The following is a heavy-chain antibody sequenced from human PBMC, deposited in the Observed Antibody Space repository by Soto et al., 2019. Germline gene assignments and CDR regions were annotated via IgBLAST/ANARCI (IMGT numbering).Heavy chain of an antibody. CDR3: ARNLYDSHYYYGMDV. D-gene: IGHD5-12*01. Sequence: GGSLRLSCAASGFTFSSYSMNWVRQAPGKGLEWVSYISSSSSTIYYADSVKGRFTISRDNAKNSLYLQMNSLRDEDTAVYYCARNLYDSHYYYGMDVWGQGTTVTVSS. CDR2: ISSSSSTI. V-gene: IGHV3-48*02. CDR1: GFTFSSYS. J-gene: IGHJ6*02.